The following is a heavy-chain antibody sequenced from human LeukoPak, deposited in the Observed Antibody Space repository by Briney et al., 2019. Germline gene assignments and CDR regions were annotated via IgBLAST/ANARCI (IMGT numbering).Heavy chain of an antibody. CDR2: IYYSGST. J-gene: IGHJ3*02. Sequence: SETLSLTCTVSGGSISSGGYYWSWIRQHPGKGLEWIGYIYYSGSTYYNPSLKSRVTISVDTSKNQFSLKLSSVTAADTAVYYCARDSGHNYGSADAFDIWGQGTMVTVSS. CDR1: GGSISSGGYY. V-gene: IGHV4-31*03. CDR3: ARDSGHNYGSADAFDI. D-gene: IGHD3-10*01.